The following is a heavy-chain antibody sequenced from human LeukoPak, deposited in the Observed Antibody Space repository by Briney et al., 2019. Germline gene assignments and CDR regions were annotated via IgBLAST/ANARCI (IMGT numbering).Heavy chain of an antibody. CDR3: ARDIRAAGLDY. V-gene: IGHV3-74*01. Sequence: GGSLRLSCAASGFTFSSYWMHWVRQAPGKGLVWLSHINSDGSSASYADSVKGRFTISRDNAKNTLYLQMNSLRAEDTAIYYCARDIRAAGLDYWGQGTLVTVSS. CDR1: GFTFSSYW. J-gene: IGHJ4*02. D-gene: IGHD6-13*01. CDR2: INSDGSSA.